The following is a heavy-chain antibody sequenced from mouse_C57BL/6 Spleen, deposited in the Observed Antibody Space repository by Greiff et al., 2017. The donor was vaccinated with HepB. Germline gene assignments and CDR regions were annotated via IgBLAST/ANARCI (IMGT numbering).Heavy chain of an antibody. CDR2: ISSGSSTI. CDR1: GFTFSDYG. J-gene: IGHJ2*01. Sequence: EVKVEESGGGLVKPGGSLKLSCAASGFTFSDYGMHWVRQAPEKGLEWVAYISSGSSTIYYADTVKGRFTISRDNAKNTLFLQMTSLRSEDTAMYYCARPGYYGVYFDYWGQGTTLTVSS. V-gene: IGHV5-17*01. CDR3: ARPGYYGVYFDY. D-gene: IGHD2-3*01.